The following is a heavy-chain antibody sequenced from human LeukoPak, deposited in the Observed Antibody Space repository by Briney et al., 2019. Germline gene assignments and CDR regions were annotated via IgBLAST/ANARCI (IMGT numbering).Heavy chain of an antibody. CDR3: AKDMAAAVSQYYGMDV. V-gene: IGHV3-9*01. Sequence: GGSLRLSCAASGFTFDDYAMHWVRQAPGEGLEWVSGISWNSGSIGYADSVKGRFTISRDNAKNSLYLQMNSLRAEDTALYYCAKDMAAAVSQYYGMDVWGQGTTVTVSS. J-gene: IGHJ6*02. CDR2: ISWNSGSI. D-gene: IGHD6-13*01. CDR1: GFTFDDYA.